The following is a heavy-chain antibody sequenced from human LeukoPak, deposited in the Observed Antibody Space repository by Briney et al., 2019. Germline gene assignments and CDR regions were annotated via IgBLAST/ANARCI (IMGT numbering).Heavy chain of an antibody. CDR3: ARAVYDYIWGSYRFDY. V-gene: IGHV4-31*03. Sequence: SEALSLMCSVSAGSISSGGYYWSWIRQHPGKGLEWIGFIYYSRSTYYNPSLKGRVTFSVDTSKNQFSLKLSSVNAADTAVYYCARAVYDYIWGSYRFDYWGQGTLVTVSS. J-gene: IGHJ4*02. CDR2: IYYSRST. CDR1: AGSISSGGYY. D-gene: IGHD3-16*02.